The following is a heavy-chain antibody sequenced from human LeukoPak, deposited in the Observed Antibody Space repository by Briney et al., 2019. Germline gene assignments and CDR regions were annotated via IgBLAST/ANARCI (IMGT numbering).Heavy chain of an antibody. CDR1: GFTFNYYW. V-gene: IGHV3-7*01. CDR2: IQQDGSEK. J-gene: IGHJ4*02. D-gene: IGHD3-10*01. CDR3: ARVRKLRTRGVMDPLDY. Sequence: GGSLRLSCAASGFTFNYYWLTWVRQAPGKGLEWVANIQQDGSEKYYVDSVKGRFIISRDNAKNSQYLQMNSLRAEDTAVYYCARVRKLRTRGVMDPLDYWGQGTLVTVSS.